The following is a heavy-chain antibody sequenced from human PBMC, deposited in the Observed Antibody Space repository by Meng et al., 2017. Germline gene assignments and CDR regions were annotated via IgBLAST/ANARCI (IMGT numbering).Heavy chain of an antibody. J-gene: IGHJ4*02. CDR2: TYYRSKWYN. Sequence: SETLSLTCAISGDSVSSNSAAWNWIRQSPSRGLEWLGRTYYRSKWYNDYAVSVKSRITINPDTSKNQFSLQLNSVTPEDTAVYYCAREEPYFGYSSSWLIYYFDYWGQGTLVTVPQ. CDR1: GDSVSSNSAA. CDR3: AREEPYFGYSSSWLIYYFDY. V-gene: IGHV6-1*01. D-gene: IGHD6-13*01.